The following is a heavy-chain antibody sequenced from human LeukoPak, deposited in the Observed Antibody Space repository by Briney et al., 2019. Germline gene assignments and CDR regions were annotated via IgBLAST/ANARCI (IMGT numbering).Heavy chain of an antibody. CDR3: ARVMVRGVIIGFDY. CDR1: GFTVSSNY. D-gene: IGHD3-10*01. CDR2: IYSAGNT. V-gene: IGHV3-53*01. Sequence: GGSLRLSCAASGFTVSSNYMSWVRQAPGKGLEWVSVIYSAGNTYYADSVKGRFTISRDNSKNTLYLQMNSLRAEDTAVYYCARVMVRGVIIGFDYWGQGTLVTVSS. J-gene: IGHJ4*02.